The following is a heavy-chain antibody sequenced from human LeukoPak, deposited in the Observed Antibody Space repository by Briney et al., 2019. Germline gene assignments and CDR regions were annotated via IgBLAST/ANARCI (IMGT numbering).Heavy chain of an antibody. J-gene: IGHJ4*02. CDR3: ARRASSSENFPPPFDF. V-gene: IGHV4-39*02. CDR2: YHSSGSP. CDR1: GASVSSTRYY. Sequence: SSETLSLTCSVSGASVSSTRYYWAWIRQPPGQGLQWVGSYHSSGSPFYNPSLESRITTSLDASENYFSLKLTSVTAADTAVYYCARRASSSENFPPPFDFWGQGSLVIVSS. D-gene: IGHD3-22*01.